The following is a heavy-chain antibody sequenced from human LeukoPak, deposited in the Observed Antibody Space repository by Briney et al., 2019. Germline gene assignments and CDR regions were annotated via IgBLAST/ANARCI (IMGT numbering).Heavy chain of an antibody. D-gene: IGHD1-14*01. CDR3: ARDVPPYLTSPWGLDV. CDR1: GFTVSGNY. J-gene: IGHJ6*02. CDR2: ISGDATT. V-gene: IGHV3-66*01. Sequence: PGGSLRLSCAASGFTVSGNYISWVRQAPGKGLEWVSLISGDATTYYADPVKGRFTISRDNSKNTVYLQMNSLRPEDMAVYYCARDVPPYLTSPWGLDVWGQGTTVTVSS.